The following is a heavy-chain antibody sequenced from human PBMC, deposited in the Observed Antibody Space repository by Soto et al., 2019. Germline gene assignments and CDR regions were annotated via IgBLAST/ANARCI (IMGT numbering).Heavy chain of an antibody. CDR2: INTGNGNT. D-gene: IGHD3-10*01. CDR1: GYIFTNYA. V-gene: IGHV1-3*04. Sequence: ASVKVSCKASGYIFTNYAMHWVRQAPGQRLEWMGWINTGNGNTKYSQKFQGRVTITRDTSASTAYMELSSLRSKDTAVYYCANSSLGALQRGRFDPWGQGTLVTVSS. CDR3: ANSSLGALQRGRFDP. J-gene: IGHJ5*02.